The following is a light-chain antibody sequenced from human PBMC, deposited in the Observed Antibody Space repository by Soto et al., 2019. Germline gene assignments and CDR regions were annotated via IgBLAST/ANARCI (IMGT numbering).Light chain of an antibody. CDR3: MQGTHWPWT. CDR2: EVS. V-gene: IGKV2-30*02. Sequence: DVVMTQSPLSLPVTLGQPASISCTSSQSLIHSDGSTYLSWFQQRPGQSPRRLIYEVSDRDSGVPDRFSGSESGTDFTLKISGVEAEDVGVYYCMQGTHWPWTFGQGTEVEIK. J-gene: IGKJ1*01. CDR1: QSLIHSDGSTY.